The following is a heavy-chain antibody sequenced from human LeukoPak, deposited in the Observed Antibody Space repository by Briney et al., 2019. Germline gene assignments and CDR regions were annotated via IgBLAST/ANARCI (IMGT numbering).Heavy chain of an antibody. J-gene: IGHJ4*02. D-gene: IGHD3-10*01. V-gene: IGHV3-53*01. CDR2: IYSGGST. CDR1: GFTVSSNY. CDR3: ASIRSEKYYYGSGSYYMDY. Sequence: GGSLRLSCAASGFTVSSNYMSWVRQAPGKGLEWVSVIYSGGSTYYADSVKGRFTISRDNSKNTLYLQVNSLRAEDTAVYYCASIRSEKYYYGSGSYYMDYWGQGTLVTVSS.